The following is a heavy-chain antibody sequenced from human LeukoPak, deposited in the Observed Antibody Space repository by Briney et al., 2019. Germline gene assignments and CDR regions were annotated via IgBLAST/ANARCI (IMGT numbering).Heavy chain of an antibody. CDR2: IYYTGST. Sequence: SETLSLTCTVSGGSINNYYWSWVRQPPGAGLEWLAYIYYTGSTNYNSSLKTRLTISVDTSKNQFSLRLNSVTAADTAVYYCARFSQYYDSPTHYLDYWGQGILVTVSS. V-gene: IGHV4-59*08. D-gene: IGHD3-16*01. J-gene: IGHJ4*02. CDR3: ARFSQYYDSPTHYLDY. CDR1: GGSINNYY.